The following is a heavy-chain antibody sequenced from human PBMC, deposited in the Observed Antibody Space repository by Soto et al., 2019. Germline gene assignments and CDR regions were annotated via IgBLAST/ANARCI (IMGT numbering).Heavy chain of an antibody. J-gene: IGHJ4*02. CDR3: ARDHGVFESRYFNY. Sequence: PGGSLRLSCAASGFTFSSYSMNWVRQAPGKGLEWVSSISSSSSYIYYADSVKGRFTISRDNAKNSLYLQMNSLRAEDTAVYYCARDHGVFESRYFNYWGQGTLVTVPS. V-gene: IGHV3-21*01. D-gene: IGHD3-9*01. CDR1: GFTFSSYS. CDR2: ISSSSSYI.